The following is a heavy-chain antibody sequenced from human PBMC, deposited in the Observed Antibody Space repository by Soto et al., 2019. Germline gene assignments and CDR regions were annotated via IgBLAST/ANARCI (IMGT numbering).Heavy chain of an antibody. Sequence: GGSLRLPCAASGFTFSDYYLSWIRQAPGKGLEWVSYISSSSSYTNYADSVKGRFTISRDNAKNSLYLQMNSLRAEDTAVYYCARDDYPKNFDYWGQGTLVTVSS. V-gene: IGHV3-11*06. CDR1: GFTFSDYY. D-gene: IGHD4-17*01. CDR2: ISSSSSYT. CDR3: ARDDYPKNFDY. J-gene: IGHJ4*02.